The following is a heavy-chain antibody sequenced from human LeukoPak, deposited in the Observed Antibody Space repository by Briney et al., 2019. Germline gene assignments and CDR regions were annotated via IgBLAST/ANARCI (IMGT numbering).Heavy chain of an antibody. D-gene: IGHD4-23*01. Sequence: GGSLRLSCAASGFTFSSYAMSWVRQAPGQGLEWVSVISASGGRTSYADSVKGRFTISRDNSKNTLYLQMNSLRAEDTAVYYCAKARGNILPAEYFQHWGQGTLVTVSS. CDR2: ISASGGRT. CDR3: AKARGNILPAEYFQH. CDR1: GFTFSSYA. J-gene: IGHJ1*01. V-gene: IGHV3-23*01.